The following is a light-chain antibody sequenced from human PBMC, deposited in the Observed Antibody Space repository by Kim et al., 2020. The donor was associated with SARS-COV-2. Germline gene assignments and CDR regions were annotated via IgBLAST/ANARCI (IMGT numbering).Light chain of an antibody. CDR1: QSVSSTY. J-gene: IGKJ2*01. CDR2: GVS. Sequence: EIVLTQSPGTLSLSPGERATLSCRASQSVSSTYLVWYQQKPGQSPRLLIYGVSKRAASIPDRFSGSGSGTDFTLTISRLEPEDFVLYYCQQYGSTPYTFGQGTKLEI. V-gene: IGKV3-20*01. CDR3: QQYGSTPYT.